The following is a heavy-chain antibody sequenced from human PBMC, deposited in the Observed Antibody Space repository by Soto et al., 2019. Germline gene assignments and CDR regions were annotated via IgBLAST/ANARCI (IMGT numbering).Heavy chain of an antibody. Sequence: QVQLQESGPGLVKPSETLSLTCTVSGGSISSYYWSWIRQPPGKGLEWIGYIYYSGSTNYNPSLKSRVTISVDTSKNQFSLKLSSVTAADTAVYYCARYPDHYTEHAFDIWGQGTMVTVSS. J-gene: IGHJ3*02. CDR2: IYYSGST. CDR3: ARYPDHYTEHAFDI. D-gene: IGHD2-2*02. V-gene: IGHV4-59*01. CDR1: GGSISSYY.